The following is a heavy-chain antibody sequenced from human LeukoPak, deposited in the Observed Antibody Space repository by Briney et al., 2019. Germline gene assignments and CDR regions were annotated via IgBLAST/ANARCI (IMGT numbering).Heavy chain of an antibody. CDR3: AREGTAAAGGFDY. CDR1: GYTFTGYY. Sequence: ASVKVSCKASGYTFTGYYMHWVRQAPGQGLEWMGWINPNSGGTNYAQKFQGRVTMTRDTSISTAYMELSRLRSDDTAVYYCAREGTAAAGGFDYWGQGTLVTVSS. CDR2: INPNSGGT. D-gene: IGHD6-13*01. V-gene: IGHV1-2*02. J-gene: IGHJ4*02.